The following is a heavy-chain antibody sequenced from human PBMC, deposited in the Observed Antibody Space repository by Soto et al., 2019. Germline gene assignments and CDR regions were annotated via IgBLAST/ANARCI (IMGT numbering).Heavy chain of an antibody. V-gene: IGHV3-30*03. CDR2: ISYEGSNK. J-gene: IGHJ5*02. CDR3: VRESISGTGWFDP. D-gene: IGHD1-20*01. CDR1: GFTFSDHG. Sequence: QVQLVESGGGVVQPGRSLRLSCAASGFTFSDHGMHWVRQAPGKGLEWVTVISYEGSNKYYADSVKGRFTISRDNSKNTVYLHMNSLRADDTAVYYCVRESISGTGWFDPWGQGTLVTVSS.